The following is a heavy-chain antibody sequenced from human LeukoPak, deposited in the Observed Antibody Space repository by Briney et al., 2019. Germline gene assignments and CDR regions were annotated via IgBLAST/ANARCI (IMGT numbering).Heavy chain of an antibody. D-gene: IGHD3-22*01. J-gene: IGHJ3*02. CDR3: ARDTYDSSGYYYVQAFDI. CDR1: GFTFSSYS. CDR2: ISSSSSYI. V-gene: IGHV3-21*01. Sequence: GGSLRLSRAASGFTFSSYSMNWVRQAPGKGLEWVSSISSSSSYIYYADSVKGRFTISRDDAKNSLYLQMNSLRAEDTAVYYCARDTYDSSGYYYVQAFDIWGQGTMVTVSS.